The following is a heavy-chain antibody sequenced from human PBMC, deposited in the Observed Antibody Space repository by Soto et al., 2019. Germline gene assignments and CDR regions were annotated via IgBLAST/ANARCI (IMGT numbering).Heavy chain of an antibody. J-gene: IGHJ3*02. D-gene: IGHD3-22*01. CDR2: IWYDGSNK. CDR1: GFIFSSYG. CDR3: ARGNYDNSGYYDDAFDI. Sequence: PGGSLRLSCVASGFIFSSYGMHWVRQAPGKGLEWVAVIWYDGSNKYYADSVKGRFTISRDNSKNMLYLQMNSLRAEDTAVYYCARGNYDNSGYYDDAFDIWGQGTIVTVSS. V-gene: IGHV3-33*01.